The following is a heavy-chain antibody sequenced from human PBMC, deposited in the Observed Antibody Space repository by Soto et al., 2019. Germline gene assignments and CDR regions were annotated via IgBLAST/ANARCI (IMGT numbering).Heavy chain of an antibody. J-gene: IGHJ6*02. CDR2: IIPIFRTA. Sequence: QVQLVQSGAEVKKPGSSVKVSCKASGGTFSTYTVSWVRQAPGQGLEWMGGIIPIFRTANYAQKFQGRVTVTADESTSTADMELRSLRSEDTAVYYCARRYCISTSCHYYGMDVWGQGTTVTVSS. V-gene: IGHV1-69*12. CDR3: ARRYCISTSCHYYGMDV. D-gene: IGHD2-2*01. CDR1: GGTFSTYT.